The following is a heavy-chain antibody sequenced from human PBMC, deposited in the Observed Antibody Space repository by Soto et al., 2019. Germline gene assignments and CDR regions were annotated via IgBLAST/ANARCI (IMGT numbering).Heavy chain of an antibody. J-gene: IGHJ4*02. CDR2: IIPIFGTA. Sequence: QVQLVQSGAEVKKPGSSVKVSCKASGGTFSSYAISWVRQAPGQGLEWMGGIIPIFGTANYAQKFQGRVTITADESTSTAYMELSSLRSDDMAVHYCARSTPSIAARVGYFDYWGQGTLVTVSS. D-gene: IGHD6-6*01. CDR1: GGTFSSYA. V-gene: IGHV1-69*01. CDR3: ARSTPSIAARVGYFDY.